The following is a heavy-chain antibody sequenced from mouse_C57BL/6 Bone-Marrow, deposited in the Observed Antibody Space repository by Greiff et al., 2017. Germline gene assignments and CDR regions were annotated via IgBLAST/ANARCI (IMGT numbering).Heavy chain of an antibody. Sequence: EVQGVESGGGLVKPGGSLKLSCAASGFTFSDYGMHWVRQAPEKGLEWVAYISSGSSTIYYADTVKGRFTISRDNAKNTLFLQMTSLRSEDTAMYYCAREDSSGGAWFAYWGQGTLVTVSA. V-gene: IGHV5-17*01. CDR1: GFTFSDYG. J-gene: IGHJ3*01. D-gene: IGHD3-2*02. CDR3: AREDSSGGAWFAY. CDR2: ISSGSSTI.